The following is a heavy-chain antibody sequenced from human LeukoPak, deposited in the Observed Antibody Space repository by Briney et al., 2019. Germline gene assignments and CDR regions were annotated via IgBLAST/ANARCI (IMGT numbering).Heavy chain of an antibody. CDR1: GFTFDDYG. J-gene: IGHJ4*02. D-gene: IGHD6-19*01. CDR3: ASNQYSRGRGF. Sequence: TGGSLRLSCAASGFTFDDYGMSWVRQTPGKGLEWVSGINWSGFRTGYADSVKGRFTISRDNAKNSLYLQMNSLRAEDTALYYCASNQYSRGRGFWRQGTLVTVSS. V-gene: IGHV3-20*04. CDR2: INWSGFRT.